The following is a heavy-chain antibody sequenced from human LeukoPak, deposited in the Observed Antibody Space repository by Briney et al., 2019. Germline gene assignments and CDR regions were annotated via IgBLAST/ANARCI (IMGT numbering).Heavy chain of an antibody. V-gene: IGHV4-39*07. Sequence: PSETLSLTCNVSGASISSGSYYWGWIRQPPGKGLEWIGSIYYSGSTYYNPSLKSRVTISVDTSKTKNKFSLKVRSVTAADTAVYYCASSYGGSYLYPFDYWGQGTLVTVSP. CDR2: IYYSGST. J-gene: IGHJ4*02. D-gene: IGHD1-26*01. CDR3: ASSYGGSYLYPFDY. CDR1: GASISSGSYY.